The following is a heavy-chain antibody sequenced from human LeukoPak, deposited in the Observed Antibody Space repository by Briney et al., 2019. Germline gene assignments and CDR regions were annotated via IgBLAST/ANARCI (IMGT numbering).Heavy chain of an antibody. CDR1: GFTFDDYA. D-gene: IGHD3-22*01. Sequence: GGSLRLSCAASGFTFDDYAMHWVRQAPGKGLEGVSGISWNSGSIGFADSVKGRFTISRHNAKNSLYLQMNSLRAEDTALYYCAKDSGSSGHDAFDIWGQGTMVTVSS. V-gene: IGHV3-9*01. CDR3: AKDSGSSGHDAFDI. CDR2: ISWNSGSI. J-gene: IGHJ3*02.